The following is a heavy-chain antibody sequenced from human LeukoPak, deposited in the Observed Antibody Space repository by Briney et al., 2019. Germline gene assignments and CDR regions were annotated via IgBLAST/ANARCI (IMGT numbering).Heavy chain of an antibody. V-gene: IGHV3-48*01. CDR2: ISSSSSII. Sequence: GGSLRLSCAASGFTFSGYTMNWVRQAPGKGLEWVSYISSSSSIIYYADSVKGRFTISRDNAKNSLYLQMNSLRAEDTAVYYCARVDSRWSFVGPDYWGQGTLVTVSS. CDR1: GFTFSGYT. J-gene: IGHJ4*02. CDR3: ARVDSRWSFVGPDY. D-gene: IGHD6-13*01.